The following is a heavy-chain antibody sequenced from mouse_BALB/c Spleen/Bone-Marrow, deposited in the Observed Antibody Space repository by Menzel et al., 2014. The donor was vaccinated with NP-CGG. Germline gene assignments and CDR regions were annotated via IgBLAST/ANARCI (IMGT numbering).Heavy chain of an antibody. D-gene: IGHD2-1*01. CDR1: GFTSIDYY. CDR3: ARETGYAYGNFAMDY. V-gene: IGHV7-3*02. J-gene: IGHJ4*01. CDR2: VRNRANGYTT. Sequence: EVKLMESGGGLLQPGGSLRLSCEASGFTSIDYYMTWVRQPPGKALEWLGFVRNRANGYTTEYSASVKGRFTISRDISQSIFYLQMNTLRAEDSATYYCARETGYAYGNFAMDYWGQGTSVTVSS.